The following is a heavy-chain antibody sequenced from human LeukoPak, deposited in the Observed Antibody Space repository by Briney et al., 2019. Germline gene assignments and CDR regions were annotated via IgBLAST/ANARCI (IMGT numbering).Heavy chain of an antibody. V-gene: IGHV4-34*01. Sequence: PSETRSLTCAVYGGSFSGYYWSWIRQPPGKGLEWIGEINHSGSTNYNPSLKSRVTISVDTSKNQFSLKQSSVTAADTAVYYCARGLYYFDYWGQGTLVTVSS. CDR3: ARGLYYFDY. J-gene: IGHJ4*02. CDR2: INHSGST. CDR1: GGSFSGYY.